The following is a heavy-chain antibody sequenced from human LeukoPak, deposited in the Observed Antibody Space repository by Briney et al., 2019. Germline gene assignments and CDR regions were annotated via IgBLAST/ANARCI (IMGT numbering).Heavy chain of an antibody. CDR3: ASRYCSGGSCYKRGRGAFDI. J-gene: IGHJ3*02. V-gene: IGHV4-34*01. CDR1: GGSFSGYY. Sequence: SETLSLTCAVYGGSFSGYYWSWIRQPPGKGLEWIGEISHSGSTNFNPSLKSRVTISVDTSKNQFSLKLSYVTAADTAVYYCASRYCSGGSCYKRGRGAFDIWGQGTMVTVSS. D-gene: IGHD2-15*01. CDR2: ISHSGST.